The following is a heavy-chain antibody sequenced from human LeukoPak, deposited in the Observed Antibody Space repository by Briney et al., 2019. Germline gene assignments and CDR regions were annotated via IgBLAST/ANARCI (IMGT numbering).Heavy chain of an antibody. CDR3: ARDTQASRFDH. J-gene: IGHJ4*02. CDR2: INSDGSST. Sequence: PGGSLRLSRAASGFTFSSYWMHWVRQAPGKGLVWVSRINSDGSSTTYADSVKGRFTISRDNAKNTLYLQMNSLRAEDTAMYYCARDTQASRFDHWGQGTLVTVSS. CDR1: GFTFSSYW. V-gene: IGHV3-74*01. D-gene: IGHD2/OR15-2a*01.